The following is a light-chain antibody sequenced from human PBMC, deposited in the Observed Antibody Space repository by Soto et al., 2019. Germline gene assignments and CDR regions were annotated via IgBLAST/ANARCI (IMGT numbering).Light chain of an antibody. J-gene: IGKJ2*01. CDR1: QSIRSSY. V-gene: IGKV3-20*01. CDR3: QQYGRSPYT. Sequence: EIVLTQSPVTLSLSPGERATLSCRASQSIRSSYLAWYQQKSGXTPRLLGYGASSRATGIPDRFSGSVSGTDFTLKISRMDTEDFAVYYGQQYGRSPYTFGQGTKVDIK. CDR2: GAS.